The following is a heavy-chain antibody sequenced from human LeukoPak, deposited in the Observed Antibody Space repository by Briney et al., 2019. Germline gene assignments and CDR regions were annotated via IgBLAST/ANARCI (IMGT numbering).Heavy chain of an antibody. CDR1: GFTFSSYG. CDR2: IRYDGSNK. D-gene: IGHD3-22*01. J-gene: IGHJ4*02. Sequence: GGSLRLSCAVSGFTFSSYGMHWVRQAPGKGLEWVAFIRYDGSNKYYADSVKGRFTISRDNSKNTLYLQMNSLRAEDTAVYYCAKDPDSFSYDSSGYFDYWGQGTLVTVSS. V-gene: IGHV3-30*02. CDR3: AKDPDSFSYDSSGYFDY.